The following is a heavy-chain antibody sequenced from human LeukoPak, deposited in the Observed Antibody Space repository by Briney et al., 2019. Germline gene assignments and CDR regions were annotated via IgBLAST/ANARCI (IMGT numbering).Heavy chain of an antibody. CDR2: INPNSGGT. Sequence: ASVKVSCKASGYTFTGYYMHWVRQAPGQGLEWMGWINPNSGGTNYAQKFQGRVTMTRDTSISTAYMELSRLRSDDTAVYYCARDRGKSYGDFWSGYRVHYFDYWGQGTLVTVSS. CDR1: GYTFTGYY. D-gene: IGHD3-3*01. V-gene: IGHV1-2*02. J-gene: IGHJ4*02. CDR3: ARDRGKSYGDFWSGYRVHYFDY.